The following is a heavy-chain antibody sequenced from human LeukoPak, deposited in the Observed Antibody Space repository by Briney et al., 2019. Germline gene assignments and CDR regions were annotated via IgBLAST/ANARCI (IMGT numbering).Heavy chain of an antibody. J-gene: IGHJ4*02. D-gene: IGHD6-19*01. Sequence: ASVKVSCKASGYTFTGYYMHWVRQPPAQGLEWMGWINPNSGGTNYAQKFQCRVTMTRHTSISTAYMELSRLRADDTAVYYCARDWDSGWFDYWGQGTLVTVSS. V-gene: IGHV1-2*02. CDR1: GYTFTGYY. CDR3: ARDWDSGWFDY. CDR2: INPNSGGT.